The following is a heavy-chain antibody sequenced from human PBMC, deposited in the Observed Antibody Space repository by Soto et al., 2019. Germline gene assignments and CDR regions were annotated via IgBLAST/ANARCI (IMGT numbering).Heavy chain of an antibody. CDR2: IYSGGST. CDR3: ARDRGQQLVRGSWFDP. CDR1: VFTVSSNY. V-gene: IGHV3-53*04. Sequence: EVQLVESGGGLVQPGGSLRLSCAASVFTVSSNYMSWVRQAPGKGLEWVSVIYSGGSTYYADSVKGRFTISRHNSKNTLYLQMNSLRAEDTAVYYCARDRGQQLVRGSWFDPWGQGTLVTVSS. J-gene: IGHJ5*02. D-gene: IGHD6-13*01.